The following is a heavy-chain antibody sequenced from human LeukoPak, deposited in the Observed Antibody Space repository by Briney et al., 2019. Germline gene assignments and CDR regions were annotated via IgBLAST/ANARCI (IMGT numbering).Heavy chain of an antibody. CDR2: ISYDGTNN. D-gene: IGHD6-19*01. J-gene: IGHJ1*01. V-gene: IGHV3-30*18. CDR3: AKGSYTTGWYSYLDL. Sequence: GGSLRLSCVASGFTFSSSASHWVRQAPGKGLDWVALISYDGTNNYYADSVKGRFTISRDNTRGTLYLQMDSLRIDDTAVYYCAKGSYTTGWYSYLDLWGQGALVTVSS. CDR1: GFTFSSSA.